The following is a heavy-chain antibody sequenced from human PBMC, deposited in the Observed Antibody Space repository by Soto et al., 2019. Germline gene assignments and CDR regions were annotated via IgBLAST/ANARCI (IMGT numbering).Heavy chain of an antibody. V-gene: IGHV3-7*05. Sequence: EVQLVESGGGLVKPGESLRLSCIASGFTFRNYWMGWVRQAPGKALERVANMGQGAREKYYVGSVKGRFTISRDNAKNSLYLQMNSLRAGDTAVYYCATAFRGSGISYWGQGTLVTVSS. CDR3: ATAFRGSGISY. CDR1: GFTFRNYW. J-gene: IGHJ4*02. D-gene: IGHD2-15*01. CDR2: MGQGAREK.